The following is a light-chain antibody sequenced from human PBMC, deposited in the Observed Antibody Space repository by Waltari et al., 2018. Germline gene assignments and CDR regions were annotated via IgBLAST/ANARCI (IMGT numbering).Light chain of an antibody. V-gene: IGKV3-11*01. CDR3: HQRGNWPLT. CDR1: QSVSSS. J-gene: IGKJ4*01. Sequence: IVLTQSPATLSLSPGERATLSCRASQSVSSSLAWYQQKPGQAPRLLIYDASNRATGIPARFSGRGSGTDFTLTISSLEPEDFAVYYCHQRGNWPLTFGGGTKVEIK. CDR2: DAS.